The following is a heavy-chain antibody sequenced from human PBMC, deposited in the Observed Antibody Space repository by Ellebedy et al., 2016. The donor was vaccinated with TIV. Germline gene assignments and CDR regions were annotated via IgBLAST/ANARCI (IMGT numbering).Heavy chain of an antibody. CDR2: ISSSSSYT. CDR3: ARDRLLWFGEFLFDY. J-gene: IGHJ4*02. D-gene: IGHD3-10*01. CDR1: GFTFSDYY. Sequence: GESLKISCAASGFTFSDYYMSWIRQAPGKGLEWVSYISSSSSYTNYADSVKGRFTISRDNAKNSLYLQMNSLRAEDTAVYYCARDRLLWFGEFLFDYWGQGTLVTVSS. V-gene: IGHV3-11*06.